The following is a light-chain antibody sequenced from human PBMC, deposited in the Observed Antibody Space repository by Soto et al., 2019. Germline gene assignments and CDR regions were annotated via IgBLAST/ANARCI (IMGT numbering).Light chain of an antibody. CDR2: DAS. Sequence: DIPMTQSPSTLSASVGDRVTITCRASQSISSWLAWYQQKPGKAPKLLIYDASSLESGVSSRFSGSGSGTEFTLTINNLQPDDFATYYCQQYTSYSWTFGQGTKVEVK. V-gene: IGKV1-5*01. J-gene: IGKJ1*01. CDR3: QQYTSYSWT. CDR1: QSISSW.